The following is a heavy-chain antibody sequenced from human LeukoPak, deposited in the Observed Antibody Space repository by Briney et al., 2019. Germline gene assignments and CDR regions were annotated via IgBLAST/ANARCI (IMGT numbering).Heavy chain of an antibody. CDR2: ISGSGGST. Sequence: GSLRLSCAASGFTFSSYAMSWVRQAPGKGLEWVSAISGSGGSTNYADSVKGRFTISRDSSKNTLYLQMNGLRVEDTAVYYCATMSGNAFDIWGQGTTVSVSS. CDR3: ATMSGNAFDI. V-gene: IGHV3-23*01. J-gene: IGHJ3*02. D-gene: IGHD3-10*01. CDR1: GFTFSSYA.